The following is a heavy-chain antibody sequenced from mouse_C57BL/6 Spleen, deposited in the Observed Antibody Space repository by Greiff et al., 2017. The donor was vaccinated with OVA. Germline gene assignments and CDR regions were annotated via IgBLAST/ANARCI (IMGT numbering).Heavy chain of an antibody. V-gene: IGHV1-39*01. CDR2: INPNYGTT. D-gene: IGHD2-4*01. CDR1: GYSFTDYN. CDR3: ARRDDYEVYWYFDV. Sequence: EVKLQESGPELVKPGASVKISCKASGYSFTDYNMNWVKQSNGKSLEWIGVINPNYGTTSYNQKFKGKATLTVDQSSSTAYMQLNSLTSEDSAVYYCARRDDYEVYWYFDVWGTGTTVTVSS. J-gene: IGHJ1*03.